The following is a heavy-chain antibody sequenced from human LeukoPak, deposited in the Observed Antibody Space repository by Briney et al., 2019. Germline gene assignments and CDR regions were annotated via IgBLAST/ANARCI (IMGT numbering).Heavy chain of an antibody. Sequence: PSETLSLTCTVSGGSISSYSWSWMRQPAGKGLEWIGRIYPRVSPNYNPSLKSRVIMSVDKSKNQFSLKLRSVTAADTAVYYCAREWHHVFDYWGQGNLVTVSS. J-gene: IGHJ4*02. CDR1: GGSISSYS. V-gene: IGHV4-4*07. D-gene: IGHD5-12*01. CDR3: AREWHHVFDY. CDR2: IYPRVSP.